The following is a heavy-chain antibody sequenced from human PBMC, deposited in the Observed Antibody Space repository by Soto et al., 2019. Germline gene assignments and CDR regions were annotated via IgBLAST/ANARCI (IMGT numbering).Heavy chain of an antibody. V-gene: IGHV3-23*01. CDR1: GFTFSNYA. CDR3: AKDWVEGNRWSQGHY. CDR2: ISHNDKKT. D-gene: IGHD1-26*01. J-gene: IGHJ4*02. Sequence: VQLLESGGGLVQPGGSLRLSCVASGFTFSNYAMTWVRQAPGKGLQWVSSISHNDKKTYYADSVKGRFTISRDNSKNTVYLNMNSLRVEDMAVYYCAKDWVEGNRWSQGHYWGPGTLVIVSS.